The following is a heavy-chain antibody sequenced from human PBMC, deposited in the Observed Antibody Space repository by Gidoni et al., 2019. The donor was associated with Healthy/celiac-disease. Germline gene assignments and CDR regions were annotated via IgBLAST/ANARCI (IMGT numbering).Heavy chain of an antibody. D-gene: IGHD4-17*01. CDR3: AGLDYYDAFDI. Sequence: QVQLVESGGGVVQPGRSLRPSCAASGFTFSSYGMHWVRQAPGKGLEWVAVISYDGSNKYYADSVKGRFTISRDNSKNTLYLQMNSLRAEDTAVYYCAGLDYYDAFDIWGQGTMVTVSS. CDR1: GFTFSSYG. CDR2: ISYDGSNK. J-gene: IGHJ3*02. V-gene: IGHV3-30*03.